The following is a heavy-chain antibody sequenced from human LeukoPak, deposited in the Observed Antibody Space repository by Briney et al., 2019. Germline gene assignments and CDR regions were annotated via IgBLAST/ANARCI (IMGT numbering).Heavy chain of an antibody. CDR3: ARGRYSSSWYVVGSPPGLDY. Sequence: SETLSLTCTVSGGSISSSSYYWGWIRQPLGKGLEWIGSIYYSGSTYYNPSLKSRVTISVDTSKNQFSLKLSSVTAADTAVYYCARGRYSSSWYVVGSPPGLDYWGQGTLVTVSS. J-gene: IGHJ4*02. D-gene: IGHD6-13*01. CDR2: IYYSGST. CDR1: GGSISSSSYY. V-gene: IGHV4-39*01.